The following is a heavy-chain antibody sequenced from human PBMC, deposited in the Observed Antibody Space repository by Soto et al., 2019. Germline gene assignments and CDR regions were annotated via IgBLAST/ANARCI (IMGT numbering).Heavy chain of an antibody. V-gene: IGHV3-23*01. Sequence: EVQLLESGGDVVRPGGSLRLSCAASGFTFSSYAMGWVRQAPGKGLEWVAGVSRAGTYTFYADSVRGRFSISRDNSRDKVSLYMNDVRGDATTVYFGVKYTVTEDLGESWGQGTLVSVSA. CDR3: VKYTVTEDLGES. CDR1: GFTFSSYA. CDR2: VSRAGTYT. D-gene: IGHD3-16*01. J-gene: IGHJ5*02.